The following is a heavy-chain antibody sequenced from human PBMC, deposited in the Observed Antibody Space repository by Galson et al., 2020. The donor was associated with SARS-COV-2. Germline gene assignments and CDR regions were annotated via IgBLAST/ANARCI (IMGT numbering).Heavy chain of an antibody. CDR1: GFTFSTYG. Sequence: GESLKISCAASGFTFSTYGMHWVRQAPGKGLEWVAVISYDGSNTYYADSVKGRFTISRDNSKNTLYLQMNSLRAEDTAVYYCAKPHRGYFVFYYGMDVWGQGTTVTVSS. CDR2: ISYDGSNT. J-gene: IGHJ6*02. V-gene: IGHV3-30*18. CDR3: AKPHRGYFVFYYGMDV. D-gene: IGHD3-9*01.